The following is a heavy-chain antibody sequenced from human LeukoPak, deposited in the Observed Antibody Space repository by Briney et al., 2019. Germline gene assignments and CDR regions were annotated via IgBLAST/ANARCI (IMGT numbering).Heavy chain of an antibody. Sequence: SVKVSCKASGGTFSSYAISWVRQAPGQGLEWMGGIIPIFGTANYAQKFQGRVTMTRDMSTSTVYMELSSLRSEDTAVYYCARDGPYEGTAYSGYAFDYWGQGTLVTVSS. CDR3: ARDGPYEGTAYSGYAFDY. D-gene: IGHD5-12*01. V-gene: IGHV1-69*05. CDR2: IIPIFGTA. J-gene: IGHJ4*02. CDR1: GGTFSSYA.